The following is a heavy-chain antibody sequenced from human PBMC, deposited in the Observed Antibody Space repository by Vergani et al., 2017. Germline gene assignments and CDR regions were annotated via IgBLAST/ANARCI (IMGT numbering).Heavy chain of an antibody. CDR2: IGTAGDT. Sequence: EVQLVESGGGLVQPGGSLRLSCAASGFTFSTYDMHWVRQATGKGLEWVSAIGTAGDTYYPGSVEGRFTISRENAKNSLYLQMNGLRAGDTAVYYCARRDSSSPALDYWGQGTLVTVSS. V-gene: IGHV3-13*01. J-gene: IGHJ4*02. D-gene: IGHD6-6*01. CDR3: ARRDSSSPALDY. CDR1: GFTFSTYD.